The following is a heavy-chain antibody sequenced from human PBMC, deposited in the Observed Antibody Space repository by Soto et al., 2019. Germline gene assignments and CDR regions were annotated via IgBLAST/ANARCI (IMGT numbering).Heavy chain of an antibody. CDR2: INPNSGGT. CDR3: ARGGYYDNVWGKLSHYGLDV. J-gene: IGHJ6*02. D-gene: IGHD3-16*01. Sequence: GASVKVSCKASGYTFTGYYMHWVRQAPGQGLEWMGWINPNSGGTNYAQKLQGRVTMTADTSTRTVYMQLRSLKSDDTAVYYCARGGYYDNVWGKLSHYGLDVWGRGTSVTVSS. CDR1: GYTFTGYY. V-gene: IGHV1-2*02.